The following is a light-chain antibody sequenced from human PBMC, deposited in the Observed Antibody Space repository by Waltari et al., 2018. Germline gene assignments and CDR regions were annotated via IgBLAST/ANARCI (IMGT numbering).Light chain of an antibody. V-gene: IGKV3-20*01. CDR1: QSVRSSF. CDR3: QHYDESVRFT. Sequence: EIVLTQSPGTLSLSPGERANLSCRASQSVRSSFLAWYQQKPGQAPRLLIYSTSARATGIPDRFSGSGSGTDFTLTISRLEPEDFAVYYCQHYDESVRFTFGPGTKVDLK. CDR2: STS. J-gene: IGKJ3*01.